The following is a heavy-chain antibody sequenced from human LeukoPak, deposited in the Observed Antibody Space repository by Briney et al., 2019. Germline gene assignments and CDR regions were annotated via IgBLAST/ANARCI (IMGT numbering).Heavy chain of an antibody. D-gene: IGHD3-22*01. Sequence: GASVKVSCKASGYTFTSYDINWVRQATGQGLEWMGWISAYNGNTKYPQKLQGRVTMTTDTSTSTAYMELRSLRSDDTAVYYCARDYDSSGYWVYWGQGTQVAVSS. CDR2: ISAYNGNT. CDR1: GYTFTSYD. J-gene: IGHJ4*02. V-gene: IGHV1-18*01. CDR3: ARDYDSSGYWVY.